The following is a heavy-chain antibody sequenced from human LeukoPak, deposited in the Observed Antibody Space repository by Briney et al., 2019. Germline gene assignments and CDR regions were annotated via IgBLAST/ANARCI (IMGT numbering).Heavy chain of an antibody. J-gene: IGHJ4*02. V-gene: IGHV3-30*02. Sequence: GGSLRLSCAASGFTFSSYGMHWVRQAPGKGLEWVAFIRYDGSNKYYADSVKGRFTISRDNSKNTLYLQMNSLRAEDTAVYYCARAGRELGYYIDSWGQGTLVTVSS. CDR2: IRYDGSNK. CDR1: GFTFSSYG. CDR3: ARAGRELGYYIDS. D-gene: IGHD1-26*01.